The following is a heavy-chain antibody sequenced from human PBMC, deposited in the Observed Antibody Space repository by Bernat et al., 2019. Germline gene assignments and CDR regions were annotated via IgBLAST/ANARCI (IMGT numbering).Heavy chain of an antibody. CDR3: AISSSSGRGLDY. Sequence: QVQLQESGPGLVKPSQTLSLTCTVSGGSISSGDYYWSWIRQPPGKGLEWLGYIYYSGSTHYNPSLKSRVTISVDTSKDQFSLKLSSVTDADTAVYYCAISSSSGRGLDYWGQGTLVTVS. D-gene: IGHD6-6*01. CDR2: IYYSGST. J-gene: IGHJ4*02. CDR1: GGSISSGDYY. V-gene: IGHV4-30-4*01.